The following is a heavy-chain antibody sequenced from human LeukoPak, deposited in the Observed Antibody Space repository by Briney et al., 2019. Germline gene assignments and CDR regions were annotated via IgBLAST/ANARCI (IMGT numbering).Heavy chain of an antibody. CDR1: GFTFSSYD. CDR3: AREASGGFDN. D-gene: IGHD3-3*01. J-gene: IGHJ4*02. Sequence: GGSLRLSCAASGFTFSSYDIHCVRQAPGKGLGWVTIILYDGSNQYYADSVKGRFTISRDNSKNTVYLQMNSLTAEDTPVYYCAREASGGFDNWAQATLVTVSS. CDR2: ILYDGSNQ. V-gene: IGHV3-33*05.